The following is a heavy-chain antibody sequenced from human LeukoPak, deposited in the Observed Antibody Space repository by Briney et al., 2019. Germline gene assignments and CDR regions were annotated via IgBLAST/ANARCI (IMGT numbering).Heavy chain of an antibody. V-gene: IGHV3-23*01. CDR3: ARGLLWFGELLSGPYYYYGMGV. J-gene: IGHJ6*02. Sequence: PGGSLRLSCAASGFTFSSYAMSWVRQAPGKGLEWVSAISGSGGSTYYADSVKGRFTISRDNSKNTLYLQMNSLRAEDTAVYYCARGLLWFGELLSGPYYYYGMGVWGQGTTVTVSS. CDR2: ISGSGGST. CDR1: GFTFSSYA. D-gene: IGHD3-10*01.